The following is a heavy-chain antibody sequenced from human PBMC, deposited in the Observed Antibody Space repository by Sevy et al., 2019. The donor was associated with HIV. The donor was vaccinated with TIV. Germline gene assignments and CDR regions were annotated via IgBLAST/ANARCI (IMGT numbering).Heavy chain of an antibody. V-gene: IGHV5-51*01. CDR1: GYSFTSYW. CDR2: FYPGDSDT. CDR3: ASQATDYGGYYYYYGMDV. D-gene: IGHD4-17*01. Sequence: GESLKISCKGSGYSFTSYWIGWVGQLPGKGLGWMGLFYPGDSDTRYSPSFQGQVTISADKSLSTAYLQWSSLKASDTAMYYCASQATDYGGYYYYYGMDVWGQGTTVTVSS. J-gene: IGHJ6*02.